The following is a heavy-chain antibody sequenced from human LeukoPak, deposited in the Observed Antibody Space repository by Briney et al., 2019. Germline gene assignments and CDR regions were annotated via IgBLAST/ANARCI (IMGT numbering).Heavy chain of an antibody. Sequence: GGSLRLSCAASGFTFSNAWMSWVRQAPGKGLEWVGRIKRKADGGTTDYAAPEKGRFTISRDNSKNTLYLQMNSLRAEDTAVYYCARGAGGGFDWLLFDYWGQGTLVTVSS. V-gene: IGHV3-15*01. D-gene: IGHD3-9*01. CDR1: GFTFSNAW. CDR3: ARGAGGGFDWLLFDY. CDR2: IKRKADGGTT. J-gene: IGHJ4*02.